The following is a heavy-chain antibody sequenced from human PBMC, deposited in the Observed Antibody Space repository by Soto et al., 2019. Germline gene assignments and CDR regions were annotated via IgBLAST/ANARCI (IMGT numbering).Heavy chain of an antibody. D-gene: IGHD6-19*01. Sequence: GGSLRLSCAASGFTFSSYGMHWVRQAPGKGLEWVAVISYDGSNKYYADSVKGRFTISRDNSKNTLYLQMNSLRAEDTAVYYCAKATGGVAATGVDYWGQGTLVTVSS. V-gene: IGHV3-30*18. CDR1: GFTFSSYG. CDR2: ISYDGSNK. J-gene: IGHJ4*02. CDR3: AKATGGVAATGVDY.